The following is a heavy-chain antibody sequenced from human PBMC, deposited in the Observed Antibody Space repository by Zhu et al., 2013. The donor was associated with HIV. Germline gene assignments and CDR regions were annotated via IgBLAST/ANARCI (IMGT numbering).Heavy chain of an antibody. V-gene: IGHV1-3*01. CDR3: ARVLVQGVTRVGAFDI. D-gene: IGHD2-21*02. J-gene: IGHJ3*02. CDR2: INAGNGNT. CDR1: GYTFTSYA. Sequence: QVQLVQSGAEVKKPGASVKVSCKASGYTFTSYAMHWVRQAPGQRLEWMGWINAGNGNTKYSQKFQGRVTITRDTSASTAYMELSSLRSEDTAVYYCARVLVQGVTRVGAFDIWGQGTMVTSLQ.